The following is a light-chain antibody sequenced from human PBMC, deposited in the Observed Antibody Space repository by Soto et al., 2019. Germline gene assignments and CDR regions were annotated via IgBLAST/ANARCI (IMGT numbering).Light chain of an antibody. CDR2: LAS. CDR3: MQAFQTPT. CDR1: QSLLHTNGYNY. V-gene: IGKV2-28*01. Sequence: DIVISHSPLSLPVTPLDPASISCRGCQSLLHTNGYNYLDWYVQKPGQSPQLLIYLASNRASGVPDRFSGSGSGTDFTLKISRVEAEDVGIYYCMQAFQTPTFGQGTRLEIK. J-gene: IGKJ5*01.